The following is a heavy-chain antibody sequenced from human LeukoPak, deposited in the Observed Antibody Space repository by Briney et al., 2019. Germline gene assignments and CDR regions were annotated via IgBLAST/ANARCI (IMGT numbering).Heavy chain of an antibody. V-gene: IGHV1-2*02. J-gene: IGHJ3*02. Sequence: ASVKVSCKPSGYTFTDYYIHWVRLAPGQGLEWMGWINPNSGGTNYAQKFQGRVTMTRDTSISTAYMELSRLRSDDTAVYYCARAGANWRSRASFDIWGQGTMVTVSS. CDR2: INPNSGGT. D-gene: IGHD1-20*01. CDR3: ARAGANWRSRASFDI. CDR1: GYTFTDYY.